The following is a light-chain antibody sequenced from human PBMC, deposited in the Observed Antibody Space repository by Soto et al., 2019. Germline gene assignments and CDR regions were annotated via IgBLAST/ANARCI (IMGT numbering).Light chain of an antibody. CDR1: RSDSTW. CDR2: KAS. CDR3: QQYDM. J-gene: IGKJ3*01. V-gene: IGKV1-5*03. Sequence: DIQMTQSPSTLSGSVGDTVTITCRASRSDSTWLAWYQQIPGGAPKLLIYKASILESGVPSRFSGSGSGTEFTLTITSLQPEDFATYYRQQYDMFGPGTKVDIK.